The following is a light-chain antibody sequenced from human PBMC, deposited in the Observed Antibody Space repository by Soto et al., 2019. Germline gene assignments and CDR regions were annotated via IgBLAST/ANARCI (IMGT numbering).Light chain of an antibody. CDR1: ISNIGGNT. Sequence: QPVLTQAPSTSGTPGQRVTISCSGTISNIGGNTVNWYQQVPGTAPKLLIYRDDQRPSGVPDRFSGSKSVTSASLAISGLQSEDEADYYCAAWDDGLKGWLFGGGTKLTVL. J-gene: IGLJ2*01. CDR2: RDD. CDR3: AAWDDGLKGWL. V-gene: IGLV1-44*01.